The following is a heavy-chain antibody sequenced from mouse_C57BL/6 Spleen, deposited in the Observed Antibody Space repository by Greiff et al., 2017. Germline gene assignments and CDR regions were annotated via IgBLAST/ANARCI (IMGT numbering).Heavy chain of an antibody. J-gene: IGHJ3*01. Sequence: VQGVESGPGLVAPSQSLSITCTVSGFSLTSYGVDWVRQSPGKGLEWLGVIWGVGSTNYNSALKSRLSISKDNSKSQVFLKMNSLQTDDTAMYYCATLSYGSSWFAYWGQGTLVTVSA. CDR2: IWGVGST. V-gene: IGHV2-6*01. D-gene: IGHD1-1*01. CDR1: GFSLTSYG. CDR3: ATLSYGSSWFAY.